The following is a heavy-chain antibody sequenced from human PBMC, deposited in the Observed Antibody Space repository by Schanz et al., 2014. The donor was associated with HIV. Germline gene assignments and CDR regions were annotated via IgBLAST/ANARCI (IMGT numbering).Heavy chain of an antibody. J-gene: IGHJ2*01. V-gene: IGHV4-39*01. D-gene: IGHD1-26*01. CDR3: ARVRSGSTAGYFDL. Sequence: QLQLQESGPGLVKPSETLSLTCSVSGDSISNTTHYWGWIRQPPGKGLEWIGSAHHSGSTNYNPSLKSRVAFSVDTSRRRFSLKVNSVTAADTALYFCARVRSGSTAGYFDLWGRGTPVTVSS. CDR1: GDSISNTTHY. CDR2: AHHSGST.